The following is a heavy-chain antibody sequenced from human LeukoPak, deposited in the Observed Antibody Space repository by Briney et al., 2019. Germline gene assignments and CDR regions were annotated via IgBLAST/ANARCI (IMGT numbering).Heavy chain of an antibody. V-gene: IGHV4-61*02. CDR3: ASQTLTDDAFDI. D-gene: IGHD1-20*01. J-gene: IGHJ3*02. CDR2: MYTSGST. Sequence: TSQTLSLTCTVSGGFVSSGTYYWNWIRQPAKKGMEWIGRMYTSGSTNYNPSLKSRLTISVDTSKNHFSLKLTSVTAAYTAVYYCASQTLTDDAFDIWGQGTMVTVSS. CDR1: GGFVSSGTYY.